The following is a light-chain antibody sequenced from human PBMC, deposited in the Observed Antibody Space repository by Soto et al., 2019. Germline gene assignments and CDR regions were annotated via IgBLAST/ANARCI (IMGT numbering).Light chain of an antibody. CDR2: VAS. J-gene: IGKJ1*01. V-gene: IGKV1-27*01. CDR3: QTYDSAPEA. Sequence: DIQMTQSPSSLSASVGDRVTITCRASQGISNSLAWYQQEPGKVPKLLIYVASTLQSGVSSRFSGSGSGTYFTLTISSLQAEDVATYYCQTYDSAPEAFGQGTKLEIK. CDR1: QGISNS.